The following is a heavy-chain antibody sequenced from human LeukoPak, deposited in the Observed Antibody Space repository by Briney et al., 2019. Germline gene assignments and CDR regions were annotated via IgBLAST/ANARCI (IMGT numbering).Heavy chain of an antibody. V-gene: IGHV3-49*04. J-gene: IGHJ5*02. Sequence: SLRLSSTASGFTFGDYAMTWVRQAPGKGLECLGFIRSTPYGGTVEYAASVRGRFTISRDDSKSIACLQMNSLKTEDTAVYYCTRGGSGWGWFDPWGQGTLVTVSS. CDR2: IRSTPYGGTV. CDR1: GFTFGDYA. CDR3: TRGGSGWGWFDP. D-gene: IGHD6-19*01.